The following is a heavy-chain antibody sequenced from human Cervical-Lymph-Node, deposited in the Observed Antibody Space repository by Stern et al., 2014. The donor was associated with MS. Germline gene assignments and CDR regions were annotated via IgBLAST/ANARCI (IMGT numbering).Heavy chain of an antibody. Sequence: QVQLVQSGAEVKKSGSSVKVSCNISRGAFSSSAISWVRQAPGQGLEWMGSIIPLFGTATYAQQFQGRVTISADEATSTAYLGLSSLRSEDTATYYCAISRYQIRAMDVWGQGTTVTVSS. CDR3: AISRYQIRAMDV. D-gene: IGHD3-16*02. CDR1: RGAFSSSA. CDR2: IIPLFGTA. V-gene: IGHV1-69*01. J-gene: IGHJ6*02.